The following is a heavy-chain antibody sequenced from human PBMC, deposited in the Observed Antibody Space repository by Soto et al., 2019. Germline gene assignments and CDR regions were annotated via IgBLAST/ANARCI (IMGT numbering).Heavy chain of an antibody. D-gene: IGHD4-17*01. J-gene: IGHJ3*01. CDR1: GVSITGVACY. CDR3: ARARLRAVYAFDF. V-gene: IGHV4-31*03. CDR2: IYYNGNT. Sequence: TSPLSGVSITGVACYRIFVRKHPGKGLEWIGYIYYNGNTYFSPSLKSRLTISIDTSKNQFSLKLSSVTAADTAMYYCARARLRAVYAFDFWGQGTMDTVSS.